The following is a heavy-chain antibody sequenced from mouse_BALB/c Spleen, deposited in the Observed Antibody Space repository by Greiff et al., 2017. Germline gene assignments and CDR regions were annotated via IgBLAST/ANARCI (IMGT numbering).Heavy chain of an antibody. J-gene: IGHJ4*01. V-gene: IGHV3-8*02. Sequence: EVQRVESGPSLVKPSQTLSLTCSVTGDSITSGYWNWIRKFPGNKLEYMGYISYSGSTYYNPSLKSRISITRDTSKNQYYLQLNSVTTEDTATYYCARWGYGNYLYAMDYWGQGTSVTVSS. CDR3: ARWGYGNYLYAMDY. CDR1: GDSITSGY. D-gene: IGHD2-10*02. CDR2: ISYSGST.